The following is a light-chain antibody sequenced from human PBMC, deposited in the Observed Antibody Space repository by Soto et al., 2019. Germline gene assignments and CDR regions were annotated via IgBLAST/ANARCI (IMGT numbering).Light chain of an antibody. V-gene: IGKV3-15*01. CDR1: QSISSN. Sequence: EIVMTQSPATLSVSPGERATLSCRASQSISSNLAWYQQKPSQAPRLLIYGASSRDTGIPATFSGSGSGTEFTLTISSLQSEDFAVYYCQQYNNWPFTFGPGTKVDIK. CDR2: GAS. CDR3: QQYNNWPFT. J-gene: IGKJ3*01.